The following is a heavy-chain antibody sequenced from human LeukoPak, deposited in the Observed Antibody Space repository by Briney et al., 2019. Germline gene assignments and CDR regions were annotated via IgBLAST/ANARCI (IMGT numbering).Heavy chain of an antibody. CDR2: IRSSSMYI. CDR3: ARDPGVAVAEQGY. D-gene: IGHD6-19*01. Sequence: GGSLRLSCAASVFTLSRYSMNWVPQAPGEGLGWVSSIRSSSMYIYYAASVKGRFTISRDNAKNSLYLQMNSLRAEDTAVYYCARDPGVAVAEQGYWGQGTLVTVSS. J-gene: IGHJ4*02. V-gene: IGHV3-21*01. CDR1: VFTLSRYS.